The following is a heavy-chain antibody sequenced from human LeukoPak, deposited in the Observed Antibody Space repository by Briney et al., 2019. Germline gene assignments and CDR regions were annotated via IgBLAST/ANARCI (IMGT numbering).Heavy chain of an antibody. CDR1: GFTFSDYY. Sequence: GGSLRLSRAASGFTFSDYYMSWIRQAPGKGLEWVPYISSSGSTIYYADSVKGRFTISRDNAKNSLYLQMNSLRAEDTAVYYCAREQYYDILTGSYPGLDYWGQGTLVTVSS. D-gene: IGHD3-9*01. J-gene: IGHJ4*02. CDR3: AREQYYDILTGSYPGLDY. CDR2: ISSSGSTI. V-gene: IGHV3-11*01.